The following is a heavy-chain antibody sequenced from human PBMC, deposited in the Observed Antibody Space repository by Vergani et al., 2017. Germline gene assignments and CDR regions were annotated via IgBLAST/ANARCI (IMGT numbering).Heavy chain of an antibody. CDR3: AREGYGSGRATPGAFDI. Sequence: QVQLVQSGAEVKKPGASVKVSCKASGYTFTSYYMHWVRQAPGQGLEWMGIINPSGGSTSYAQKFQGRVTITADKSTSTAYMELSSLRSEDTAVYYCAREGYGSGRATPGAFDIWGQGTMVTVSS. V-gene: IGHV1-46*01. CDR1: GYTFTSYY. J-gene: IGHJ3*02. CDR2: INPSGGST. D-gene: IGHD3-10*01.